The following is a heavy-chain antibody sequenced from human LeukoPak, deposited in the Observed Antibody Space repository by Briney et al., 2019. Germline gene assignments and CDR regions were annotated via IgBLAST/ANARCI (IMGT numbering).Heavy chain of an antibody. Sequence: SETLSLTCAIYGGSFSGYYWSWIRQPPGKGLEWIGEINHSGSTNYNPSLKSRVTISVDTSKNQFSLKLSSVTAADTAVYYCARGLYGAYDYWGQGTLVTVSS. CDR2: INHSGST. CDR1: GGSFSGYY. J-gene: IGHJ4*02. CDR3: ARGLYGAYDY. D-gene: IGHD4/OR15-4a*01. V-gene: IGHV4-34*01.